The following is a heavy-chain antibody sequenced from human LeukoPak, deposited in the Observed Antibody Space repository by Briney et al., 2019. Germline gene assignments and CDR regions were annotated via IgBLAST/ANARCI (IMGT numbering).Heavy chain of an antibody. V-gene: IGHV3-15*01. CDR3: ITDLGEKQQLADY. CDR1: GFTFNNAW. D-gene: IGHD6-13*01. CDR2: IKSKTDGWTT. Sequence: GGSLRLSCVASGFTFNNAWMSWVRQAPGKGLEWVGRIKSKTDGWTTDYGAPVKGRFTISRDDSKNTLYLQMNSLKTEDTAVYYCITDLGEKQQLADYWGQGTLVTVSS. J-gene: IGHJ4*02.